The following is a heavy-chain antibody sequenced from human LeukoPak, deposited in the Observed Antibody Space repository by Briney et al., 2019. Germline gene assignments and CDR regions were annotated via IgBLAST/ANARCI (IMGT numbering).Heavy chain of an antibody. CDR3: ATKKNYGGSCFDP. CDR2: IYYSGST. CDR1: GGSISSYY. V-gene: IGHV4-59*01. J-gene: IGHJ5*02. Sequence: PSETLSLTCTVSGGSISSYYWSWIRQPPGKGLEWIGYIYYSGSTNYNPSLKSRVTISVDTSKNQFSLKLSSVTAADTAVYYCATKKNYGGSCFDPGGRGTRVTVSS. D-gene: IGHD4-17*01.